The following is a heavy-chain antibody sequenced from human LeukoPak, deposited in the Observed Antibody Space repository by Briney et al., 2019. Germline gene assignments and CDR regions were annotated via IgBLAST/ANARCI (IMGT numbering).Heavy chain of an antibody. J-gene: IGHJ4*02. CDR1: GFTFHDYA. Sequence: PGGSLRLSCAASGFTFHDYAMHWVRQAPGKGLEWVSLIKWDGVSTYYADSVKGRFTISRDNSKNTLYLQMNSLRAEDTAVYYCAKGAVFGVVIRLYYFDYWGQGTLVTVSS. CDR2: IKWDGVST. D-gene: IGHD3-3*01. CDR3: AKGAVFGVVIRLYYFDY. V-gene: IGHV3-43D*04.